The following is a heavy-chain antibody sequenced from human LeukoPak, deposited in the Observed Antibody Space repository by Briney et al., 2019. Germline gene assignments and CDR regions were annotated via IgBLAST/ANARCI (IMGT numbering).Heavy chain of an antibody. J-gene: IGHJ6*03. D-gene: IGHD2-2*01. CDR2: IKQDGSKK. Sequence: GGSLRLSCAASGFTFSIYWMNWVRQAPGKGLEWVANIKQDGSKKYYVDSVTGRFTISRDNAKNSLYLQMNSLRAEDTAVYYCGGSAAHYYYMDVWGKGTTVTVSS. CDR3: GGSAAHYYYMDV. CDR1: GFTFSIYW. V-gene: IGHV3-7*03.